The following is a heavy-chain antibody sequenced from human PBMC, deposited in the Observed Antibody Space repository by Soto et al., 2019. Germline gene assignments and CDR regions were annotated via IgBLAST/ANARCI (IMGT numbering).Heavy chain of an antibody. CDR2: IIPIFGTA. CDR3: ARHRNEDYYDSSGYWPHAFDI. CDR1: GGTFSSYA. V-gene: IGHV1-69*13. J-gene: IGHJ3*02. Sequence: SVKVSCKASGGTFSSYAISWVRQAPGQGLEWMGGIIPIFGTANYAQKFQGRVTITADESTSTAYMELSSLRSEDTAVYYCARHRNEDYYDSSGYWPHAFDIWGQGTMVTVSS. D-gene: IGHD3-22*01.